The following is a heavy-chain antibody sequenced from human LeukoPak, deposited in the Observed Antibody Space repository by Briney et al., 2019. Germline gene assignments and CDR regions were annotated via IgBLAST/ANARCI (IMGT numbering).Heavy chain of an antibody. J-gene: IGHJ4*02. CDR3: AKNGMSSGYYYFDY. CDR1: GFTFDDYA. V-gene: IGHV3-9*01. Sequence: GGSLRLSCAASGFTFDDYAMHWVRQAPGKGLEWVSGISWNSGIIGYADSVKGRFTISRDNAKNSLYLQMNSLRAEDTALYYCAKNGMSSGYYYFDYWGQGTLVTVSS. CDR2: ISWNSGII. D-gene: IGHD3-22*01.